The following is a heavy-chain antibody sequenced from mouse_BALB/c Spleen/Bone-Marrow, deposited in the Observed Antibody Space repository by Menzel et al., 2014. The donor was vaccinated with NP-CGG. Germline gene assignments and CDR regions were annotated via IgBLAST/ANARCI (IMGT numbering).Heavy chain of an antibody. D-gene: IGHD2-4*01. V-gene: IGHV2-4-1*01. CDR2: IWSGGST. J-gene: IGHJ4*01. CDR1: GFSLTSYG. Sequence: QVQLKESGLGLVQPSQSLSIPCTVSGFSLTSYGVHWVRQSPGKGLEWLGVIWSGGSTDYNAAFISRLSISKDNSKSQVFFKMNSLQADDTAIYYCARNEGLREDYAMDYWGQGTSVTVSS. CDR3: ARNEGLREDYAMDY.